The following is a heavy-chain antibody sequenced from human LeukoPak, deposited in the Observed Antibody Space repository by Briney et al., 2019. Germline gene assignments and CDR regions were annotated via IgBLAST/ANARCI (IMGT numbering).Heavy chain of an antibody. Sequence: PSETLSLTCTVSRGSISSYYWSWLRQPPGKGLEWIGYIYYSGSTNYNPSLKSRVTISVDTAKKQFSLKLSSVNVGDEAADYCARGGVGSSWYYFDYWGQGTLVTVSS. CDR3: ARGGVGSSWYYFDY. D-gene: IGHD6-13*01. CDR1: RGSISSYY. CDR2: IYYSGST. J-gene: IGHJ4*02. V-gene: IGHV4-59*01.